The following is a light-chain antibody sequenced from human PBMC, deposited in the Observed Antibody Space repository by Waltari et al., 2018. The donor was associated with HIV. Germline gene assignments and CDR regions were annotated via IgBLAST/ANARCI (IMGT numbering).Light chain of an antibody. CDR3: SSYAGSNKLV. J-gene: IGLJ2*01. CDR1: SSDVGGYNY. V-gene: IGLV2-8*01. CDR2: EVT. Sequence: QSALTQPPSASGSPGQSVTISCTGTSSDVGGYNYVSWYQQHPGNAPKLIIYEVTERPSGVPYRFSRSKSGNTASLTVSGLQAEDEADYYCSSYAGSNKLVFGGGTKLTVV.